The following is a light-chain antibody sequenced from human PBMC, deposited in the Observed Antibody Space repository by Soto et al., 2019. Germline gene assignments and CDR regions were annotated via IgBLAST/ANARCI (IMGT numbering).Light chain of an antibody. CDR2: LGS. CDR3: MQPLQTPVT. CDR1: QSLLHSNGYNY. Sequence: DIVMTQSPLTLPVTPGEPASISCRSSQSLLHSNGYNYLDWYLQKPGQSPQLLVFLGSTRASGVPERFSGSGSGTDFTLRISRVEAEDVGVYYCMQPLQTPVTFGQGTKVEIK. V-gene: IGKV2-28*01. J-gene: IGKJ1*01.